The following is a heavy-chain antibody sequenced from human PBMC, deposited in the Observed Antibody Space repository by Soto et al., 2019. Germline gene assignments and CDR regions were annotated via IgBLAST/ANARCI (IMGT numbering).Heavy chain of an antibody. Sequence: HPGGSLRLSCAASGFTFSSYWMSWVRQAPGKXLEWVANIKQDGSEKYYVDSVKGRFTISRDNAKNSLYLQMNSLRAEDTAVYYCARESSGYSYGTISPVFDPWGQGTLVTVSS. J-gene: IGHJ5*02. CDR2: IKQDGSEK. V-gene: IGHV3-7*01. CDR1: GFTFSSYW. D-gene: IGHD5-18*01. CDR3: ARESSGYSYGTISPVFDP.